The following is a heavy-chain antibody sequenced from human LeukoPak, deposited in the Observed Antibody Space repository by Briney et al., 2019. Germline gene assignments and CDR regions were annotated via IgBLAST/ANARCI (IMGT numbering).Heavy chain of an antibody. D-gene: IGHD2-2*01. J-gene: IGHJ4*02. CDR3: ARGFCNSISCYQGPFDF. V-gene: IGHV3-30-3*01. CDR2: ISYDGSNK. Sequence: GGSLRLSCAASGFTFSSYAMHWVRQAPGKGLEWVAVISYDGSNKYYADSVKGRFTISRDNSKKTLHLQMNSLRTEDTAVYYCARGFCNSISCYQGPFDFWGQGTLVTVSS. CDR1: GFTFSSYA.